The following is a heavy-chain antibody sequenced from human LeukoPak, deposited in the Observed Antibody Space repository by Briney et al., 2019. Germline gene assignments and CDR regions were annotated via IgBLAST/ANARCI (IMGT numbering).Heavy chain of an antibody. CDR3: ARDLYSSGWYGEKYYYYMDV. D-gene: IGHD6-19*01. V-gene: IGHV4-61*02. CDR2: IYTSGST. CDR1: GGSISSGSYY. J-gene: IGHJ6*03. Sequence: SETLSLTXTVSGGSISSGSYYWSWIRQPAGKGLEWIGRIYTSGSTNYNPSLKSRVTISVDTSKNQFSLKLSSVTAADTAVYYCARDLYSSGWYGEKYYYYMDVWGKGTTVTVSS.